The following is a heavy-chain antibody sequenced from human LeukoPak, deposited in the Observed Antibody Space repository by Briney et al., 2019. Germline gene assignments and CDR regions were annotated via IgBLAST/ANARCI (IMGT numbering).Heavy chain of an antibody. Sequence: PGGSLRLSCAASGFTFSSYWMHWVRQAPGKGLVGVSRINSDGSSTSYADSVKGRFTISRDNAKNTLYLQMNSLTAEDTAAYYCARGRGYCSGGSCHMDVWGKGTTVTVSS. CDR1: GFTFSSYW. D-gene: IGHD2-15*01. J-gene: IGHJ6*03. CDR3: ARGRGYCSGGSCHMDV. CDR2: INSDGSST. V-gene: IGHV3-74*01.